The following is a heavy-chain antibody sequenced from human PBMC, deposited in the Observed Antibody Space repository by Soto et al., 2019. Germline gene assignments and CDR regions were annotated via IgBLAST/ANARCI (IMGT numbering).Heavy chain of an antibody. Sequence: PSETLSLTCTVSGGSMSSSNWWNWVRQSPGKGLEWIGEADHSGRTNYNPSLKSRVTISVDKSKNHFSLNLSSVTAADTAVYYCARSEATGLDYWGQGTLVTVSS. CDR3: ARSEATGLDY. D-gene: IGHD1-26*01. J-gene: IGHJ4*02. CDR1: GGSMSSSNW. V-gene: IGHV4-4*02. CDR2: ADHSGRT.